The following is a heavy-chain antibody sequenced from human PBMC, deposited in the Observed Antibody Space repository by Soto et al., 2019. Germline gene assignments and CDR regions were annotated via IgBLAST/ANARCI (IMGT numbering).Heavy chain of an antibody. Sequence: QVQLVQSGAEVKKPGASVKVSCKASGYTFTSYGISWVRQAPGQGLEWMGWISAYNGNTNYAQKLQGRVTMTTDTSTSTGYMKLRSLRCDDTPVYYCARDGMHTVTGYYYGIDVWGQGTTVTVSS. V-gene: IGHV1-18*01. CDR2: ISAYNGNT. J-gene: IGHJ6*02. CDR3: ARDGMHTVTGYYYGIDV. CDR1: GYTFTSYG. D-gene: IGHD4-4*01.